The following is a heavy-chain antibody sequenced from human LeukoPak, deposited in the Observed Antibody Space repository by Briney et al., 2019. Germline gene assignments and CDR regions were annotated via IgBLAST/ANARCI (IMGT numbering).Heavy chain of an antibody. J-gene: IGHJ4*02. CDR3: ARGIDY. V-gene: IGHV3-53*01. Sequence: GGSLRLSCAASGFTVSRNYMSWVRQAPGKGLEWVSVIYTGGGRYYADSVRGRFTISRDTSKNMVFLQMNSLRVEDTAVYYCARGIDYWGRGTLVTVSS. CDR1: GFTVSRNY. CDR2: IYTGGGR.